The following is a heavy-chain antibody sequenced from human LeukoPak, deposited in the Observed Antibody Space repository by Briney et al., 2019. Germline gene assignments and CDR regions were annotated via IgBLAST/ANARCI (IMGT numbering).Heavy chain of an antibody. CDR2: IYTSGST. D-gene: IGHD6-19*01. J-gene: IGHJ6*03. CDR3: AREEQWLVAFYMDV. Sequence: SETLSLTCTVSGGSISSYYWSWIRQPAGKGLEWIGRIYTSGSTNYNPSLESRVTMSVDTSKNQFSLKLSSVTAADTAVYYCAREEQWLVAFYMDVWGKGTTVTVSS. CDR1: GGSISSYY. V-gene: IGHV4-4*07.